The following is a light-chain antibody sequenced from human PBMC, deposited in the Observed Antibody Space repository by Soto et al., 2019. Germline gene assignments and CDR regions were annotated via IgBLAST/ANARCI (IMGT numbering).Light chain of an antibody. CDR3: SAYTTSNTLI. CDR2: EVN. CDR1: SIDVGGYDY. Sequence: QSALTQPASVSGSPGQSVTISCTGTSIDVGGYDYVSWYQQHPGTAPKLILYEVNNRPSGVSNRFSGSKSGNTASLIISGLQTEDEANYYCSAYTTSNTLIFGTGTKVTVL. J-gene: IGLJ1*01. V-gene: IGLV2-14*01.